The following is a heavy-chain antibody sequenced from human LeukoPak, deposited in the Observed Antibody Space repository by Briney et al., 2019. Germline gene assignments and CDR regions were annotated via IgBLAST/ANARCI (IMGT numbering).Heavy chain of an antibody. CDR2: ISYDGVYT. D-gene: IGHD3-10*01. J-gene: IGHJ4*02. CDR3: ARDSTCCYHSGSSGPHYFDS. V-gene: IGHV3-30*01. Sequence: GGSLRLSCAVSGFTFSNYAMHWVRQAPGKGLEWVALISYDGVYTYYADSVKGRFAISRDNSENTLYRQLNSLRPEDTAVYYCARDSTCCYHSGSSGPHYFDSWGQGTLVTVSS. CDR1: GFTFSNYA.